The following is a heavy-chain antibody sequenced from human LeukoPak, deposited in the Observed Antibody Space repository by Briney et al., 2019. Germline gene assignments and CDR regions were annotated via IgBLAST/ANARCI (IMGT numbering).Heavy chain of an antibody. V-gene: IGHV3-23*01. CDR2: ISGRGGDT. J-gene: IGHJ4*02. D-gene: IGHD3-9*01. CDR3: AKEARDILTHYYWGSQFDY. Sequence: GGSLRLSCAASGFTFRRHGMHWVRQAPGKGLEWVAAISGRGGDTFYADSVKGRFTFSRDNSKNTLFLQMNSLRAEDTALYYCAKEARDILTHYYWGSQFDYWGQGTLVIVSS. CDR1: GFTFRRHG.